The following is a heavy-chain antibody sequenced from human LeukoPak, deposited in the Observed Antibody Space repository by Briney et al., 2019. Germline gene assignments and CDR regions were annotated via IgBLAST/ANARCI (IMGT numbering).Heavy chain of an antibody. CDR2: ISSSSSYI. CDR1: GFTFSSYS. CDR3: ARVSSTNHAFDI. D-gene: IGHD1/OR15-1a*01. Sequence: GGSLRLSCAASGFTFSSYSMNWVRQAPGKGLEWVSSISSSSSYIYYADSVKGRFTISRDNAKNSLYLQMNSLRAEDTAVYYCARVSSTNHAFDIWGQGTVVTVSS. J-gene: IGHJ3*02. V-gene: IGHV3-21*01.